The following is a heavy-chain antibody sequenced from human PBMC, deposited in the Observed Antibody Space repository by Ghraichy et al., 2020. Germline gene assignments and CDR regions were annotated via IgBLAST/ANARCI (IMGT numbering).Heavy chain of an antibody. CDR2: IRSKAYGGTT. CDR3: TRDPGYCSSTSCQPDYYGMDV. D-gene: IGHD2-2*01. CDR1: GFTFGDYA. V-gene: IGHV3-49*03. Sequence: GGSLRLSCTASGFTFGDYAMSWFRQAPGKGLEWAGFIRSKAYGGTTEYAASVKGRFTISRDDSKSIAYLQMNSLKTEDTAVYYCTRDPGYCSSTSCQPDYYGMDVWGKGTTVTVSS. J-gene: IGHJ6*04.